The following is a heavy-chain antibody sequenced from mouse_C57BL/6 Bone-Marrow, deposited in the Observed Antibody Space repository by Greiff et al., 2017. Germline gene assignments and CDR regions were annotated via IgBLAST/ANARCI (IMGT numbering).Heavy chain of an antibody. J-gene: IGHJ4*01. CDR3: TRGGGYYAMDY. V-gene: IGHV5-9-1*02. CDR1: GFTFSSYA. Sequence: EVHLVESGEGLVKPGGSLKLSCAASGFTFSSYAMSWVRQTPEKRLEWVAYISSGGDYIYYADTVKGRFTISKDNARKTLYLQMSSLKSEDTAMYYCTRGGGYYAMDYWGQGTSVTVSS. CDR2: ISSGGDYI.